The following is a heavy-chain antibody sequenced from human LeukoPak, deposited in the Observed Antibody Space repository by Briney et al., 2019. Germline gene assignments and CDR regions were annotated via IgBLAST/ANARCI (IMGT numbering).Heavy chain of an antibody. CDR1: GGSMTNLY. D-gene: IGHD2/OR15-2a*01. CDR2: IYDSGST. V-gene: IGHV4-59*01. J-gene: IGHJ6*02. CDR3: AKGGSTNFYYGDV. Sequence: SETLSLTCSASGGSMTNLYWTWIRQPPGKGLEWIGDIYDSGSTRYNTSLESRVTISVDTSKNQFSLKLSSVTAAVTAVYYCAKGGSTNFYYGDVWGQGTTVTVSS.